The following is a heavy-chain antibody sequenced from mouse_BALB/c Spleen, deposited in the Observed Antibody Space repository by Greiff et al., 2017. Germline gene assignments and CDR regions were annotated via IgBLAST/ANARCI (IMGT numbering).Heavy chain of an antibody. Sequence: VQLQQSGPGLVKPSQSLSLTCTVTGYSITSDYAWNWIRQFPGNKLEWMGYISYSGSTSYNPSLKSRISITRDTSKNQFFLQLNSVTTEDTATYYCARDQLSGFAYWGQGTLVTVSA. CDR3: ARDQLSGFAY. CDR2: ISYSGST. D-gene: IGHD4-1*02. V-gene: IGHV3-2*02. CDR1: GYSITSDYA. J-gene: IGHJ3*01.